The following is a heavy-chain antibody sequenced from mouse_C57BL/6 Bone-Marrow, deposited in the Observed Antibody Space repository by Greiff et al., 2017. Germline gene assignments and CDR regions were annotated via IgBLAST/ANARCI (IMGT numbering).Heavy chain of an antibody. V-gene: IGHV1-26*01. D-gene: IGHD2-4*01. Sequence: EVQLQQSGPELVKPGASVKISCKASGYTFTDYYMNWVKQSHGKSLEWIGDINPNNGGTSYNQQFKGKATLTVDKSSSTAYMELRSLTSEDSAVYYCARGIYYDYGAWFAYWGQGTLVTVSA. J-gene: IGHJ3*01. CDR3: ARGIYYDYGAWFAY. CDR2: INPNNGGT. CDR1: GYTFTDYY.